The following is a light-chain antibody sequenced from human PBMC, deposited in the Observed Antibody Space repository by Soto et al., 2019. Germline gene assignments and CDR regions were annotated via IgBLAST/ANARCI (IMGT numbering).Light chain of an antibody. Sequence: QSALTQPASVSGSPGQSITISCTGTSSDVGAYNSVSWYQQHPGKAPKLMIYDVSNRPSGVSDRFSGSKSGNTASLTISGLQAEDEADYYCSSYTSRSTLLRVFGGGPKVTVL. CDR2: DVS. J-gene: IGLJ3*02. CDR1: SSDVGAYNS. V-gene: IGLV2-14*03. CDR3: SSYTSRSTLLRV.